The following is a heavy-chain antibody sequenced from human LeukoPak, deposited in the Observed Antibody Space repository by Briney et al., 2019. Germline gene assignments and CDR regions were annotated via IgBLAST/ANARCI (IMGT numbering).Heavy chain of an antibody. CDR3: AREGYYDSSGPFVY. CDR2: INTDGSTT. Sequence: GGSLRLSCGASGFTFSSHWMHWVRQAPGKGLVWVSRINTDGSTTTYADSVKGRFTVSRDNAKNTLYLQMNSLRAEDTAVYYCAREGYYDSSGPFVYWGQGTLVTVSS. V-gene: IGHV3-74*01. J-gene: IGHJ4*02. CDR1: GFTFSSHW. D-gene: IGHD3-22*01.